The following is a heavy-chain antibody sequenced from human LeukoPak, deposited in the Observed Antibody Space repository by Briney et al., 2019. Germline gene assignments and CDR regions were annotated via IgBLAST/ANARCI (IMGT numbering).Heavy chain of an antibody. V-gene: IGHV3-23*01. D-gene: IGHD1-26*01. CDR1: VFTFSNYA. CDR3: AKDIRLGVTQPYYFDS. J-gene: IGHJ4*02. CDR2: ISGSGGTT. Sequence: GGPLSLFCAATVFTFSNYAISWVRQAPGKGLEWVSGISGSGGTTYYADSVKGRVTISRDNSKNTLELQMTSLTAEDTALYYCAKDIRLGVTQPYYFDSWGQGALVTVSS.